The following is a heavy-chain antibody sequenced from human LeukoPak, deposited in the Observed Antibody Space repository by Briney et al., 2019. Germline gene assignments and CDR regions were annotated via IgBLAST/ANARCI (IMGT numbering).Heavy chain of an antibody. Sequence: PGGSLRLSCAASGFTVSSNYMSWVRQAPGKGLEWVSVIYSGGSTYYADSVKGRFTTSRDNSKNTLYLQMNSLRAEDTAMYYCARSPGAVAADAFDIWGQGTVVTVSS. CDR3: ARSPGAVAADAFDI. CDR2: IYSGGST. CDR1: GFTVSSNY. D-gene: IGHD6-19*01. V-gene: IGHV3-53*01. J-gene: IGHJ3*02.